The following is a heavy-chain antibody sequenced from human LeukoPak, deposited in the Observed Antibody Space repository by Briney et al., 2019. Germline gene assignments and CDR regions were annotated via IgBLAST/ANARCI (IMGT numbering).Heavy chain of an antibody. CDR1: GGSISSYY. J-gene: IGHJ5*02. CDR3: ARHVGRSSWPINWFDP. D-gene: IGHD6-13*01. V-gene: IGHV4-4*07. Sequence: SETLSLTCTVSGGSISSYYWSWIRQPAGKGLEWIGRIYTSGSTNYNPSLKSRVTMSVDTSKNQFSLKLSSVTAADTAVYYCARHVGRSSWPINWFDPWGQGTLVTVSS. CDR2: IYTSGST.